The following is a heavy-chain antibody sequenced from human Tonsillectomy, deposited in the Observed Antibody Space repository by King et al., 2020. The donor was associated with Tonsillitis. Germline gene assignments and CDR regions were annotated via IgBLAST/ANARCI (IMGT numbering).Heavy chain of an antibody. Sequence: VQLQQWGAGLLKPSETLSLTCAVYGGSFSGYYWSWIRQPPGKGLEWIGEINHSGSTNYNPSPKSRVTISVDTSKNQFSLKVSSVTAADTAVYYCARGRGYIYYYYYYGMDVWGQGTTVTVSS. CDR2: INHSGST. V-gene: IGHV4-34*01. J-gene: IGHJ6*02. CDR3: ARGRGYIYYYYYYGMDV. CDR1: GGSFSGYY. D-gene: IGHD6-25*01.